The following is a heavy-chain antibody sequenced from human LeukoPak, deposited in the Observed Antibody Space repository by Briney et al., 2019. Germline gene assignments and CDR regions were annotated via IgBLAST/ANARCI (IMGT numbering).Heavy chain of an antibody. CDR3: AKGREAYGDSRFYY. CDR1: GFTFNSYA. J-gene: IGHJ4*02. D-gene: IGHD4-17*01. Sequence: PGGSLRLSCAASGFTFNSYAMSWVRQAPGKGLEWVAVISGSGGSTSYADFVKGRFTISRDNSKNTLYLQMNSLRVEGTAVNYWAKGREAYGDSRFYYWGQGTLVTVSS. CDR2: ISGSGGST. V-gene: IGHV3-23*01.